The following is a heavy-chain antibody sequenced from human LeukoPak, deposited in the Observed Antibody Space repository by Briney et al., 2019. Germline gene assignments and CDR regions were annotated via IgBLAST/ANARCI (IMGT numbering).Heavy chain of an antibody. CDR1: GGSISSSSYY. CDR2: IYYSGST. D-gene: IGHD2-21*02. J-gene: IGHJ5*02. V-gene: IGHV4-39*01. CDR3: VRPVTRYNWFDP. Sequence: SETLSLTCTVSGGSISSSSYYWGWIRQPPGKGLEWIGSIYYSGSTYYNPSLKSRVTISVDTSKNQFSLKLSSVTAADTAVYYCVRPVTRYNWFDPWGQGTLVTVSS.